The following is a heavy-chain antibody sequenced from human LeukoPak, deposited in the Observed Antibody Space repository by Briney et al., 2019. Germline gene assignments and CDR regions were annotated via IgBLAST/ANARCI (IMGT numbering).Heavy chain of an antibody. CDR3: AKDGFGVAHFDS. V-gene: IGHV3-43D*03. Sequence: PGGSLRLSCIGSGLTFNPYWMMWVRQAPGKGLEWVSLISWDGGSTYYADSVKGRFTISRDNSKYSLYLQMNSLRPDDTALYYCAKDGFGVAHFDSWGQGTLVTVSS. D-gene: IGHD3-3*01. CDR1: GLTFNPYW. J-gene: IGHJ4*02. CDR2: ISWDGGST.